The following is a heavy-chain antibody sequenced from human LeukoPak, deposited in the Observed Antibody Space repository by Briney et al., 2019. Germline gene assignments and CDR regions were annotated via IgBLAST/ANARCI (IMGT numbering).Heavy chain of an antibody. CDR3: ARRGDGGRSFDY. D-gene: IGHD4-23*01. Sequence: GGSLRLSCAASRFTFSNYGVNWVRQAPGKGLEWVSYINSRSSTIYYADSVRGRFTISRDNAKNSLYLQMNSLRAEDTAVYYCARRGDGGRSFDYWGQGTLVTVSS. CDR2: INSRSSTI. CDR1: RFTFSNYG. V-gene: IGHV3-48*01. J-gene: IGHJ4*02.